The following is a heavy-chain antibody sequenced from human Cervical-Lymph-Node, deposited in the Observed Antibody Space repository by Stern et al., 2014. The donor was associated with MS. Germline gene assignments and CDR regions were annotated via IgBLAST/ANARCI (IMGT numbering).Heavy chain of an antibody. D-gene: IGHD6-19*01. CDR3: GRPCRSGWCVAS. CDR2: INSDGSTT. V-gene: IGHV3-74*02. CDR1: GFTFSSYW. Sequence: VQLMQSGGGLVQPGGSLRLSCAASGFTFSSYWMHWVRQAPGKGLVWLSHINSDGSTTSYADSVKGRFTISRDNAKKTLYLQMNSLRAEDTAVYYCGRPCRSGWCVASWGQGIVVTVSS. J-gene: IGHJ4*02.